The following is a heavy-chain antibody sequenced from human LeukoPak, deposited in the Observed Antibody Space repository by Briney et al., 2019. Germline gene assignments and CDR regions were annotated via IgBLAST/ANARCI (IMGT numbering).Heavy chain of an antibody. CDR2: FDPEDGET. J-gene: IGHJ6*03. Sequence: ASVKVSCKVSVYTLTELSMHWVRQPPAKGLEWMGGFDPEDGETIYAQKFQGRVTMTEDTSTDTAYMELSSLRSEDTAVYYCATGRSYCSSTSCYNYYYMDVWGKGTTVTVSS. D-gene: IGHD2-2*02. V-gene: IGHV1-24*01. CDR1: VYTLTELS. CDR3: ATGRSYCSSTSCYNYYYMDV.